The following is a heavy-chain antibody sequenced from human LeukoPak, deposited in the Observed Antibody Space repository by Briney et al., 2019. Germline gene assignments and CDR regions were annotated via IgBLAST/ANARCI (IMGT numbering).Heavy chain of an antibody. J-gene: IGHJ6*02. CDR3: AREGDGDYVGVYYYYGMDV. V-gene: IGHV4-34*01. Sequence: PSETLSLTCAVYGGSFSGYYWSWIRQPPGKGLEWIGEINHSGSTNYNPSLKSRVTMSVDTSKNQFSLKLSSVTAADTAVYYCAREGDGDYVGVYYYYGMDVWGQGTTVTVSS. CDR2: INHSGST. D-gene: IGHD4-17*01. CDR1: GGSFSGYY.